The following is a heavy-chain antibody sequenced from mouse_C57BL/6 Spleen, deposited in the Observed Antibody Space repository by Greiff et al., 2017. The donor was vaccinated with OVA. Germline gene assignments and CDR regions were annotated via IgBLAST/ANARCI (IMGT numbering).Heavy chain of an antibody. Sequence: QVQLQQSGAELARPGASVKLSCKASGYTFTSYGISWVKQRTGQGLEWIGEIYPRSGNTYYNEKFKGKATLTADKSSSTAYMELRSLTSEDSAVYFCARCYYYGSSYGGYFDVWGTGTTVTVSS. D-gene: IGHD1-1*01. CDR1: GYTFTSYG. CDR2: IYPRSGNT. CDR3: ARCYYYGSSYGGYFDV. J-gene: IGHJ1*03. V-gene: IGHV1-81*01.